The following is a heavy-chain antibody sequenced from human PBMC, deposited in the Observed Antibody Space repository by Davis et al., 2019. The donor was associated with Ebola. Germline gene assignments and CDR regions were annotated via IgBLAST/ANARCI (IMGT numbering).Heavy chain of an antibody. Sequence: MPSETLSLTCTVSGGSISSSSYYWGWIRQPPGRGLEWIGHIYYSVTSYYNSSLRSRVTISMDRSKKQFSLQMTSVTAADTATYYCVRASDGDYFFDYWGQGTLVTISS. V-gene: IGHV4-39*01. D-gene: IGHD4-17*01. J-gene: IGHJ4*02. CDR3: VRASDGDYFFDY. CDR1: GGSISSSSYY. CDR2: IYYSVTS.